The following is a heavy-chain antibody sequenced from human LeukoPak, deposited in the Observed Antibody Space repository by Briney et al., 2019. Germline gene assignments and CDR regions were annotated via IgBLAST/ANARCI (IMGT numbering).Heavy chain of an antibody. J-gene: IGHJ4*02. CDR1: GGSISSYY. V-gene: IGHV4-4*07. D-gene: IGHD2-2*01. CDR3: ARSPVRCSSTTCFGFYFDY. Sequence: SETLSLTCTVSGGSISSYYWSWIRQPAGKGLEWIGRIYTSGSTYYNPTLKSRVTISVDTSKNQFSLKLSSVTAADTAVYYCARSPVRCSSTTCFGFYFDYWGQGTLVTVSS. CDR2: IYTSGST.